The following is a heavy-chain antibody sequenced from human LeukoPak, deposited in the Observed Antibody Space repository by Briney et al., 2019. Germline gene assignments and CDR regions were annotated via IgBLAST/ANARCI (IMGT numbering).Heavy chain of an antibody. CDR3: ARGGQQWRGGNYFDS. CDR1: GYTFTDYA. CDR2: ITTGRGET. D-gene: IGHD6-19*01. Sequence: ASVKVSCKASGYTFTDYALHWVRQAPGQSLEWMGWITTGRGETRYSQDFQRRITLTRDKSANTVYMDLSDLTSEGTAVYYCARGGQQWRGGNYFDSWGQGTLVAVSS. V-gene: IGHV1-3*03. J-gene: IGHJ4*02.